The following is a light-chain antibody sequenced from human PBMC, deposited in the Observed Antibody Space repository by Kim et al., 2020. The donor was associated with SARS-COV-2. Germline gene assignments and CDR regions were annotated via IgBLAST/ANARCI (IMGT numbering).Light chain of an antibody. J-gene: IGLJ2*01. CDR2: RDD. CDR1: RSNVRSNS. V-gene: IGLV1-44*01. Sequence: GQRVTISCSGSRSNVRSNSVNWYQQLPGTAPKLLIYRDDERPSGVPDRFSGSKSGASASVAISGLQSEDEADYYCAVWDDSLNGVVFGGGTKLTVL. CDR3: AVWDDSLNGVV.